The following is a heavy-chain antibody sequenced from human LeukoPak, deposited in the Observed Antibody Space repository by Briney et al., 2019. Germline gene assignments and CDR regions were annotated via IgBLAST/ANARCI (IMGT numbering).Heavy chain of an antibody. CDR2: INPNSGGT. CDR3: ARDMDTLRYFAWLFVGLMDV. Sequence: ASVKVSCKASGYTFTGYYMHWVRQAPGQGLEWMGWINPNSGGTNYAQKFQGRVTMTRDTAISTAYMELSRLRSDDTAVYYCARDMDTLRYFAWLFVGLMDVWGKGTTVTVSS. D-gene: IGHD3-9*01. V-gene: IGHV1-2*02. J-gene: IGHJ6*04. CDR1: GYTFTGYY.